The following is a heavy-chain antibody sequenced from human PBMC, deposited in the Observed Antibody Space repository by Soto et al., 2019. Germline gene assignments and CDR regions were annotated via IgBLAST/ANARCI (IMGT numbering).Heavy chain of an antibody. V-gene: IGHV3-30*18. D-gene: IGHD4-17*01. CDR1: GFTFSSYG. CDR3: AKEATVTTPPIDY. CDR2: ISYDGSNK. J-gene: IGHJ4*02. Sequence: QVQLVESGGGVVQPGRSLRLSCAASGFTFSSYGMHWVRQAPGKGLEWVAVISYDGSNKYYADSVKGRFTISRDNSKNALYLQMNRLRAEDTAVYYCAKEATVTTPPIDYWGQGTLVTVSS.